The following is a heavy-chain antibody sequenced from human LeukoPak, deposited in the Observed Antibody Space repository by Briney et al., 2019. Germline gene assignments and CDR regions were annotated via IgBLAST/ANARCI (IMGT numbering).Heavy chain of an antibody. CDR3: ARVAKDYYDSSGYYYYFDY. D-gene: IGHD3-22*01. J-gene: IGHJ4*02. CDR2: INHSRST. V-gene: IGHV4-34*01. Sequence: KSSETLSLTCAVYGGSFSGYYWSWIRQPPGKGLEWIGEINHSRSTNYNPSLKSRVTISVDTSKNQFSLKLSSVTAADTAVYYCARVAKDYYDSSGYYYYFDYWGQGTLVTVSS. CDR1: GGSFSGYY.